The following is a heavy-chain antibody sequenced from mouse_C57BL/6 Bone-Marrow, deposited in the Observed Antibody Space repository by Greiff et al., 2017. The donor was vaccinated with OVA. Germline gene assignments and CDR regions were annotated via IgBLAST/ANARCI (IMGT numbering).Heavy chain of an antibody. J-gene: IGHJ1*03. CDR1: GYTFTDYY. CDR3: ARSPITTVVATRFDV. V-gene: IGHV1-19*01. D-gene: IGHD1-1*01. Sequence: EVQLQQSGPVLVKPGASVKMSCKASGYTFTDYYMNWVKQSHGKSLEWIGVINPYNGGTSYNQKFKGKATLTVDKSSSTAYMELNSLTSEDSAVYYCARSPITTVVATRFDVWGTGTTVTVSS. CDR2: INPYNGGT.